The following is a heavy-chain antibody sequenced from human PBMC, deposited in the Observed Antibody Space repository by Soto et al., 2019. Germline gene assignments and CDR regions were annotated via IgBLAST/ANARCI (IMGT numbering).Heavy chain of an antibody. CDR1: GYTFTSYG. CDR3: ARCWGTGDYEYSDY. Sequence: ASVKVSCKASGYTFTSYGISWVRLAPGQGLEWMGWISAYNGNTNYAQKLQGRVTMTTDTSTSTAYMELRSLRSDDTAVYYCARCWGTGDYEYSDYWGQGTLVTVSS. J-gene: IGHJ4*02. V-gene: IGHV1-18*01. CDR2: ISAYNGNT. D-gene: IGHD4-17*01.